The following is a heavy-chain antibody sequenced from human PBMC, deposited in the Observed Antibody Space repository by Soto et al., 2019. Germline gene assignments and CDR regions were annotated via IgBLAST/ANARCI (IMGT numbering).Heavy chain of an antibody. CDR3: ARCPRLGYDRGCFYL. CDR1: GFSLSTSGVG. D-gene: IGHD2-15*01. J-gene: IGHJ2*01. Sequence: QITLKESGPTLVKPTQTLTLTCTFSGFSLSTSGVGVGWIRQPPGKALEWLALIHWDDDKRYSPPLKSRLTDTNDTPKGHVVLTTGTRARVDTSLCNCARCPRLGYDRGCFYLWGRGTLVTVGS. V-gene: IGHV2-5*02. CDR2: IHWDDDK.